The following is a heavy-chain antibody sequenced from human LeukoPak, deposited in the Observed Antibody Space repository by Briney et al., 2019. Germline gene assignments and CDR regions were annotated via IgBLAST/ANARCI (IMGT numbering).Heavy chain of an antibody. V-gene: IGHV4-34*01. CDR1: GGSFSGYY. CDR2: MNHSGST. D-gene: IGHD3-22*01. CDR3: AVRRYYYDSSGYYYVFDY. Sequence: SETLSLTCAVYGGSFSGYYWSWIRQPPGKGLEWIGEMNHSGSTNYNPSLKSRVTISVDTSKNQFSLKLSSVTAVDTAGYYCAVRRYYYDSSGYYYVFDYWGQGTLVTVSS. J-gene: IGHJ4*02.